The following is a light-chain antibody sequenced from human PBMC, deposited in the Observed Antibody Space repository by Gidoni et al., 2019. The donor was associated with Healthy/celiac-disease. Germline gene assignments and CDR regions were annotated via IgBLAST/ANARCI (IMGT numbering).Light chain of an antibody. CDR1: QSVSSN. Sequence: EIVMTQSPATLSVSPGERATLSCRASQSVSSNLAWYQQKPGQAPRLLIYGASTRATGIPARFSGSGSGTEFTLTISSLQSEDFAVYDCQQYNNLPLRTFGQGTKVEIK. V-gene: IGKV3-15*01. CDR2: GAS. J-gene: IGKJ1*01. CDR3: QQYNNLPLRT.